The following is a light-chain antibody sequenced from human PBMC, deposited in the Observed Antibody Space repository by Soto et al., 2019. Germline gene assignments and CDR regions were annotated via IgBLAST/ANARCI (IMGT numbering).Light chain of an antibody. CDR2: AAS. Sequence: DIQMTQSPSSLSASVGDRVTITCRASQSISSYLNWYQQKPGKAPKILIYAASSLQSGVPSRFRGSGSGTDFTLTISSLQPEDFATYYCQQSYSTLSCTFGQGTKLEIK. V-gene: IGKV1-39*01. J-gene: IGKJ2*02. CDR3: QQSYSTLSCT. CDR1: QSISSY.